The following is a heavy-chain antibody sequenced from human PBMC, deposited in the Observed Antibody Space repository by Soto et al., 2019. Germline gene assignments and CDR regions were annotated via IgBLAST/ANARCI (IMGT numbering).Heavy chain of an antibody. Sequence: SLKVSCKASGYTFTDQYVHWVRQAPGQGLEWMGWINPNNGATKYSQEFEGRVTMTRAKSINTAYMEVTSLKSDVTAVYYCARHKSNYDLEFDYWGQGTLVTVSA. CDR3: ARHKSNYDLEFDY. CDR1: GYTFTDQY. J-gene: IGHJ4*02. CDR2: INPNNGAT. D-gene: IGHD3-16*01. V-gene: IGHV1-2*02.